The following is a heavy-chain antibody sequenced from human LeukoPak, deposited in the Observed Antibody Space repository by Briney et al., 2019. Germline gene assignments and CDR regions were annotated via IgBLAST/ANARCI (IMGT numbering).Heavy chain of an antibody. CDR1: GFTFSSYG. V-gene: IGHV3-23*01. CDR2: ISGSGGST. Sequence: GGSLRLSCAASGFTFSSYGMSWVRQAPGKGLEWVSAISGSGGSTYYADSVKGRFTISRDNSKNTLYLQMNSLRAEDTAVYYCAKNTVSGGHYQYYMDVWGKGTTVTVSS. D-gene: IGHD4-11*01. CDR3: AKNTVSGGHYQYYMDV. J-gene: IGHJ6*03.